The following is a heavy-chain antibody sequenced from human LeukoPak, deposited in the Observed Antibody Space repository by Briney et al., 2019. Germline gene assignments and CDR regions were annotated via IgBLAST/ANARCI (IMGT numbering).Heavy chain of an antibody. CDR2: ISHRGST. CDR1: GYSISSGYY. J-gene: IGHJ6*02. D-gene: IGHD3-16*02. CDR3: AIHYRFYGMDV. V-gene: IGHV4-38-2*02. Sequence: SETLSLTCTASGYSISSGYYWGWIRQPPGKGLEWIGSISHRGSTYYNPSLKSRVTISLDTSKNQFSLKLSSVTAADTAVYYCAIHYRFYGMDVWGQGTTVTVSS.